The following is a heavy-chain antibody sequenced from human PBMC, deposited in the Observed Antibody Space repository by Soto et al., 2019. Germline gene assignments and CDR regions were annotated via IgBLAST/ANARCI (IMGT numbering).Heavy chain of an antibody. CDR2: IYSGGTT. V-gene: IGHV3-53*01. CDR3: ASGSAAGTRYFDC. D-gene: IGHD6-19*01. CDR1: GFTVSSNY. Sequence: GGSLRLSCAASGFTVSSNYMTWVRQAPGKGLDWVSVIYSGGTTYYADSVKGRFTISRDNSKNTLFLQMNSLRTEDTAVYYCASGSAAGTRYFDCWGQGTLVTVSS. J-gene: IGHJ4*02.